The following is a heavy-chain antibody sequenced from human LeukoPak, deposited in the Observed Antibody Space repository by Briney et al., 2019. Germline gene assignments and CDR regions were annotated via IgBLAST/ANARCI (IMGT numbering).Heavy chain of an antibody. CDR1: GGSFTSYP. D-gene: IGHD6-13*01. Sequence: GASVKVSCKASGGSFTSYPISWVRQAPGQGLEWMGGILPVFGTPNYARGFQGRVTISADDSTTTAFMELTSLRSEDTAVYYCARGSASNWPVDIWGQETLVTVSS. J-gene: IGHJ4*02. CDR2: ILPVFGTP. V-gene: IGHV1-69*13. CDR3: ARGSASNWPVDI.